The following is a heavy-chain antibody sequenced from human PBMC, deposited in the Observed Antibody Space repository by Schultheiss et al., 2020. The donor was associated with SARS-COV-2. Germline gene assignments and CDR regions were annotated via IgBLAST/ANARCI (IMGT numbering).Heavy chain of an antibody. Sequence: GGSLRLSCAASGFTFSSYGMHWVRQAPGKGLEWVAVISYDGSNKYYADSVKGRFTISRDNSKNTLYLQMNSLRAEDTAVYYCAKAMAYCGGDCYSFDYWGQGTLVTVSS. CDR2: ISYDGSNK. CDR1: GFTFSSYG. J-gene: IGHJ4*02. CDR3: AKAMAYCGGDCYSFDY. D-gene: IGHD2-21*01. V-gene: IGHV3-30*18.